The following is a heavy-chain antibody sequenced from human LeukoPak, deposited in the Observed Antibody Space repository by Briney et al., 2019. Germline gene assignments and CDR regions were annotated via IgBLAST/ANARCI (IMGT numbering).Heavy chain of an antibody. Sequence: SETLSLTCAVYGGSFSGYYWSWIRQSPGKGLEWIGEINHSGSTNYNPSLKSRVTISVDTSKNQFSLKLSSVTAADTAVYYCARDVRSRWLVPRGFDYWGQGTLATVSS. D-gene: IGHD6-19*01. V-gene: IGHV4-34*01. J-gene: IGHJ4*02. CDR2: INHSGST. CDR3: ARDVRSRWLVPRGFDY. CDR1: GGSFSGYY.